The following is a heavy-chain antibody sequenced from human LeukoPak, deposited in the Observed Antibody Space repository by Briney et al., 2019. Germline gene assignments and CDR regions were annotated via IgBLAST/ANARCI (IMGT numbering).Heavy chain of an antibody. J-gene: IGHJ5*02. Sequence: GESLKISCKGSGYSFSSYWISWVRQMPGKGLEWMGRIDPSAYYSNYSPSFQGHVSMSADKSISTAYLQWSSLKASDSAMYYCARHNTGGSWFDAWGQGTLVTVSS. CDR2: IDPSAYYS. CDR3: ARHNTGGSWFDA. V-gene: IGHV5-10-1*01. CDR1: GYSFSSYW. D-gene: IGHD7-27*01.